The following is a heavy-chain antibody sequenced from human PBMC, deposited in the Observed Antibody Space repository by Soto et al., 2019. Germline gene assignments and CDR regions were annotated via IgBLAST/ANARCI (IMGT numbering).Heavy chain of an antibody. V-gene: IGHV1-18*01. CDR2: ISAYNGNT. Sequence: QVQLVQSGAEVKKPGASVKVSCKASGYTFTSYGISWVRQAPGQGLEWMGWISAYNGNTNYAQKLQGRVTMTTDTSTSTAYMELRSLRSDDTAVYYCARVKYIPPYYSYYGMDVWGQGTTVTVSS. CDR3: ARVKYIPPYYSYYGMDV. D-gene: IGHD5-18*01. J-gene: IGHJ6*02. CDR1: GYTFTSYG.